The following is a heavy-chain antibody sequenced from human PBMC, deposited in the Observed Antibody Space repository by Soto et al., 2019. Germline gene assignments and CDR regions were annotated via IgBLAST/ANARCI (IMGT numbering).Heavy chain of an antibody. D-gene: IGHD1-1*01. CDR3: ARGYAAPAS. CDR2: IKKDESEK. J-gene: IGHJ5*02. V-gene: IGHV3-7*03. CDR1: GFTFSDYW. Sequence: EVQLVESGGGLVQPGGSLRLSCAASGFTFSDYWMSWGRQAPGKGLEWVANIKKDESEKYYVDSVKGRFTISRDNAKNSLNLQMNSLRAEDAAVYYCARGYAAPASWGQGTLVTVSS.